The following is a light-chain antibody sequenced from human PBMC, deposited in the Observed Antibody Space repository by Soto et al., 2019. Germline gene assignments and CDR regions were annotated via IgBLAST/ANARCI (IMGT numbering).Light chain of an antibody. CDR3: QQYNKWPLT. Sequence: IVMSQSPATLSVSPGERVTLSCRASQTVGSNLAWYQQKPGQAPSLLIYQSSTRATGVPARFGGSGSGTEFTLTISSVQSEDFAVYYCQQYNKWPLTFGQGTRLEIK. CDR1: QTVGSN. V-gene: IGKV3-15*01. CDR2: QSS. J-gene: IGKJ5*01.